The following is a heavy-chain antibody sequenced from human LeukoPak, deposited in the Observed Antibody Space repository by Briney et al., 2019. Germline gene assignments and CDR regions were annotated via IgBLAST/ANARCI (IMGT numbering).Heavy chain of an antibody. CDR3: AKDFLRGYSYGYFDY. Sequence: GGSLRLSCAASGFTFDDYAMHWVRQAPGKGLEWVSGISWNSGSIGYADSVKGRFTISRDNAKNSLYLQMNSLRAEDMALYYCAKDFLRGYSYGYFDYWGQGTLVTVSS. J-gene: IGHJ4*02. V-gene: IGHV3-9*03. CDR1: GFTFDDYA. D-gene: IGHD5-18*01. CDR2: ISWNSGSI.